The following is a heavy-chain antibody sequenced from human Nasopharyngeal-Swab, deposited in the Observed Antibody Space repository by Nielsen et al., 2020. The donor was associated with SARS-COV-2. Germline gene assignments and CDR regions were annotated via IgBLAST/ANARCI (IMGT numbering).Heavy chain of an antibody. CDR2: INPNSGGT. D-gene: IGHD6-25*01. J-gene: IGHJ6*02. Sequence: WVRVAPGHGLEWMGRINPNSGGTNYAQKFQGRVTMTRDTSISTAYMELSRLRSDDTAVYYCARVGPSGYYYGMDVWGQGTTVTVSS. V-gene: IGHV1-2*06. CDR3: ARVGPSGYYYGMDV.